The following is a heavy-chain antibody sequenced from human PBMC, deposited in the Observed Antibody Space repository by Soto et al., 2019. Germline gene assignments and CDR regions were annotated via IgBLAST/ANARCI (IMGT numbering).Heavy chain of an antibody. Sequence: SETLSLTCTVSGGSISSYYWSWIRQPPGKGLEWIGYIYYSGSTNYNPSLTSRVTISVDTSKNQFSLKLSSVTAADTAVYYCARARGSGPVVAATYYYDGMDVWGQGTTVTVSS. J-gene: IGHJ6*02. CDR3: ARARGSGPVVAATYYYDGMDV. V-gene: IGHV4-59*01. CDR1: GGSISSYY. CDR2: IYYSGST. D-gene: IGHD2-15*01.